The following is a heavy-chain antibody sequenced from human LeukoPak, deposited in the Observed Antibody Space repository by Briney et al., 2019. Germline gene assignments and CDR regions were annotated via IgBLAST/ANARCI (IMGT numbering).Heavy chain of an antibody. CDR3: ARDPRGGGLLKAYYYYMDV. CDR2: IYTRGST. CDR1: GGSISRYY. D-gene: IGHD3-22*01. V-gene: IGHV4-4*07. Sequence: SETLSLTCTVSGGSISRYYWSWIRQPAGKGLEWIGRIYTRGSTNYNPSLKSRVVMSVDTSKNQFSLKLSSVTAADTAVYYCARDPRGGGLLKAYYYYMDVWGKGTTVTVSS. J-gene: IGHJ6*03.